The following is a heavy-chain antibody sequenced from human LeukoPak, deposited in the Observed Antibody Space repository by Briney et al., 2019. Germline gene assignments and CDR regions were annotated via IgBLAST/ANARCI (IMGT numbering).Heavy chain of an antibody. CDR3: ARMILLLGDVLTVPPRGFDY. CDR1: GYTFTTYG. J-gene: IGHJ4*02. V-gene: IGHV1-18*01. D-gene: IGHD3-9*01. Sequence: GPSVRFSCKVSGYTFTTYGIGWVRQAPGQGLECLGRISVYNVNTNYAQKLQGRVTMTTDTSTSTAYMELRSLRSDDTAVYYCARMILLLGDVLTVPPRGFDYWGQGTLVTVSS. CDR2: ISVYNVNT.